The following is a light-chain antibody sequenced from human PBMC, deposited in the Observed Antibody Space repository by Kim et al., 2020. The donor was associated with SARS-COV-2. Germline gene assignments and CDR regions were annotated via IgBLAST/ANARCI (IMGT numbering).Light chain of an antibody. Sequence: GQRVTISCSGSTSNVASNTVNWYQQLPGTAPKLLIYNNNYRPSGVPDRFSGSKSGTSASLAISGLQSEDEADYYCAAWDDSLNCPVFGGGTQLTVL. CDR3: AAWDDSLNCPV. CDR1: TSNVASNT. J-gene: IGLJ3*02. CDR2: NNN. V-gene: IGLV1-44*01.